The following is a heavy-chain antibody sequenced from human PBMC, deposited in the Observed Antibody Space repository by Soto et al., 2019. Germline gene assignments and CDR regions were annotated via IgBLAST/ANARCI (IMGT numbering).Heavy chain of an antibody. CDR3: ARRRIAVEYYGMDV. D-gene: IGHD6-19*01. J-gene: IGHJ6*02. CDR1: GSSISSSSYY. V-gene: IGHV4-39*01. Sequence: PSDTLSLNCTVSGSSISSSSYYWGWFRQPPGKGLEWIGSIYCSGSTYYNPPIKSRVTISVDTSKNQFSLNLSSVTAADTAVYYCARRRIAVEYYGMDVWGQGTTVTVSS. CDR2: IYCSGST.